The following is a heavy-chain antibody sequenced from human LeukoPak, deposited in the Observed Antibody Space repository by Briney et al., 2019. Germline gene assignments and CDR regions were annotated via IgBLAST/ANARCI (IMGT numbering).Heavy chain of an antibody. CDR3: QSRFLEWLLDY. CDR2: IYYSGST. J-gene: IGHJ4*02. D-gene: IGHD3-3*01. CDR1: GGSINSNNYF. V-gene: IGHV4-39*01. Sequence: LSETLSLTCTVSGGSINSNNYFWGWIRQPPGKGLEWIGSIYYSGSTYYNPSLKSRVTISVDTSKNQFSLRLSSVTAADTAMYYCQSRFLEWLLDYWGQGTLVSVSS.